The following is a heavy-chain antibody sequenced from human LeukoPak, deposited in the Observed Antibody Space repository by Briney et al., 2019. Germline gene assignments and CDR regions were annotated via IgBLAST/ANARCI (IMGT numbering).Heavy chain of an antibody. Sequence: GGSLRLSCAASGFTFSSYWMHWVRQAPGKGLVWVSRINSDGSSTSYADSVKGRFTISRDNAKNTLYLQMNSLRAEDTAVYYCARRRDIVVVPAACNWFDPWGQGTLVTVSS. CDR1: GFTFSSYW. D-gene: IGHD2-2*01. CDR3: ARRRDIVVVPAACNWFDP. V-gene: IGHV3-74*01. J-gene: IGHJ5*02. CDR2: INSDGSST.